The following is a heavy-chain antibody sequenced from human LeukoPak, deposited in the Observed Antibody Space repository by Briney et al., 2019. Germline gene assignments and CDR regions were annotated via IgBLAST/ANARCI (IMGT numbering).Heavy chain of an antibody. V-gene: IGHV3-48*01. CDR1: GFTFSSHS. CDR2: ISSSSSTI. J-gene: IGHJ4*02. Sequence: PGGSLRLPCAASGFTFSSHSMNWVRQAPGKGLEWVPYISSSSSTIYYADSVKGRFTISRDNAKNSLYLQMNSLRAEDTAVYYCARGAYYYEDWGQGTLVTVSS. D-gene: IGHD3-22*01. CDR3: ARGAYYYED.